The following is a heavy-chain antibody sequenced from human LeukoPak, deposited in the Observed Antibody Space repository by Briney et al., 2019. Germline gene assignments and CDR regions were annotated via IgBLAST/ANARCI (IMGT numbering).Heavy chain of an antibody. J-gene: IGHJ4*02. D-gene: IGHD3-22*01. CDR1: GFTVTDYA. Sequence: PGGSLRLSCAASGFTVTDYAMTWVRQAPGKGLEWVSSISASGGMTYYADSVKGRFTISRDNAKNSLYLQMNSLRAEDTAVYYCARHGYYYDSSGYYHNLFDYWGQGTLVTVSS. CDR3: ARHGYYYDSSGYYHNLFDY. CDR2: ISASGGMT. V-gene: IGHV3-23*01.